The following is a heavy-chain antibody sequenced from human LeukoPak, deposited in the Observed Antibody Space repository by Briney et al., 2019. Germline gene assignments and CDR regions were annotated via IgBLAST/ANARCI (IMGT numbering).Heavy chain of an antibody. CDR3: ARDAFYSSGTYFGN. Sequence: GGSLRHSCAACGFTFNTYAMHWVRQAPGKGLEWVAVMSSDGRNEYYADSVKGRFTISRDNYKNTLYVQMNNLRPEDTAVYYCARDAFYSSGTYFGNWGQGTLVTVSS. CDR1: GFTFNTYA. D-gene: IGHD3-10*01. J-gene: IGHJ4*02. V-gene: IGHV3-30*04. CDR2: MSSDGRNE.